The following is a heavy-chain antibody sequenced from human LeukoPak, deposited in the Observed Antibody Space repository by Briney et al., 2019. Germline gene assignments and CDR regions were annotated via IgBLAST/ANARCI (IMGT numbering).Heavy chain of an antibody. V-gene: IGHV1-46*01. CDR2: INPSGGST. CDR1: GYTFTSYY. J-gene: IGHJ3*02. CDR3: AGGPHHDAFDI. Sequence: ASVKVSCKASGYTFTSYYMHWVRQAPGQGLEGMGIINPSGGSTSYAQKFQGRVAMTRDTSTSTVYMELSSLRSEDTAVYYCAGGPHHDAFDIWGQGTMVTVSS.